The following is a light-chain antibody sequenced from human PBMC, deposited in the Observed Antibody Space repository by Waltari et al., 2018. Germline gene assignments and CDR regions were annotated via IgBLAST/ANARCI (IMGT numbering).Light chain of an antibody. V-gene: IGLV1-40*01. Sequence: QSVLTQPPSVSGAPGQRVTISCTGNSSNIGAGYDVHWYQQLPETAPKLLIYTNSHRASGVPDRCAGSKSGTSASLAITGLQAEDEAHYHCQSYDNSLSGVVFGGGTKLTVL. CDR3: QSYDNSLSGVV. J-gene: IGLJ2*01. CDR1: SSNIGAGYD. CDR2: TNS.